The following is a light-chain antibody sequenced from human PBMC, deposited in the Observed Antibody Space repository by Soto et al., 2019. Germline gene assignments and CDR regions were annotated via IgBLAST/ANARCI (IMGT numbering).Light chain of an antibody. J-gene: IGKJ1*01. CDR2: DAS. Sequence: ETRMTQSPSTLSASDGDRVTITCRSIQTITRWMAWYQQKPWIAPKLLIYDASTLESGVPSRFSGSRSGTEFTLTISSLQPDDFATYYCQQYNSYSWTFGQGTKVDFK. CDR3: QQYNSYSWT. V-gene: IGKV1-5*01. CDR1: QTITRW.